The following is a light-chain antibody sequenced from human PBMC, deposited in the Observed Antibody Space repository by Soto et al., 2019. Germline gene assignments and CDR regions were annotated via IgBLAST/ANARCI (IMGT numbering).Light chain of an antibody. CDR2: WAS. CDR3: QQYYSTPLT. CDR1: QSLLYSSNNKNY. Sequence: DIGMTQSPHSLAVSLGERATINCKSSQSLLYSSNNKNYLAWYQQKPGQPPKLLIYWASTRESGVPDRFSGSGSGTDFTLTISSLQAEDVAVYYCQQYYSTPLTFGGGTKVDIK. V-gene: IGKV4-1*01. J-gene: IGKJ4*01.